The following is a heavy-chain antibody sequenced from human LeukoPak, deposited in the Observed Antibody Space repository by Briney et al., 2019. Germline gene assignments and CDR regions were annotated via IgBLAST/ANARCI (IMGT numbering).Heavy chain of an antibody. CDR3: ARGAEVSWFDP. Sequence: SETLSLTCTVSGYSISSGYYWGWIRQPPGKGLEWIGSIYHSGSTYYNPSLKSRVTISVDTSKNQFSLKLSSVTAADTAVYYCARGAEVSWFDPWGQGTLVTVSS. V-gene: IGHV4-38-2*02. CDR1: GYSISSGYY. J-gene: IGHJ5*02. D-gene: IGHD2-8*01. CDR2: IYHSGST.